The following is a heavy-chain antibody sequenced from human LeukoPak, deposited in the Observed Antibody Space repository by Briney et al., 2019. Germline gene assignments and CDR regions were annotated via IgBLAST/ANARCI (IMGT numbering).Heavy chain of an antibody. CDR3: AKESPVVGATTPFDY. Sequence: GGSLRLSCAASGFTFSSYGMHWVRQAPGKGLEWVAVISYDGSNKYYADSVKARFTISRDNSKNTLYLQMNSLRAEDTAVYYCAKESPVVGATTPFDYWGQGTLVTVSS. D-gene: IGHD1-26*01. V-gene: IGHV3-30*18. J-gene: IGHJ4*02. CDR1: GFTFSSYG. CDR2: ISYDGSNK.